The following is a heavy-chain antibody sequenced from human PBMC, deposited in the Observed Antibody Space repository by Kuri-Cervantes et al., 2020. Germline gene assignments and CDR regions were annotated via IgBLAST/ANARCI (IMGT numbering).Heavy chain of an antibody. CDR1: GGSISSSNW. D-gene: IGHD6-13*01. V-gene: IGHV4-4*02. CDR2: IYHSGST. Sequence: SETLSLTCAVSGGSISSSNWWSWVRQPPGKGLEWIGEIYHSGSTNYNPSLKSRVTISVDTSKNQFSLKLSSVTAADTAVYYCARGEQLHYFDYWGQGTLVTVSS. J-gene: IGHJ4*02. CDR3: ARGEQLHYFDY.